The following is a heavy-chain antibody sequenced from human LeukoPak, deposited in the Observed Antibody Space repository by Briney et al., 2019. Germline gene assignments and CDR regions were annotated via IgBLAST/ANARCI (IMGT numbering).Heavy chain of an antibody. CDR2: IYYSGST. Sequence: GSLRLSCAASGFTVSSNYMSWLRQPPGKGLEWIGSIYYSGSTYYMPSLKSRVIISVDTSKNQFSLRLHSVTAADTAVYYCARHESSRLTYYYNSSFDSWGQGTLVTVSS. CDR3: ARHESSRLTYYYNSSFDS. J-gene: IGHJ4*02. CDR1: GFTVSSNY. V-gene: IGHV4-39*01. D-gene: IGHD3-10*01.